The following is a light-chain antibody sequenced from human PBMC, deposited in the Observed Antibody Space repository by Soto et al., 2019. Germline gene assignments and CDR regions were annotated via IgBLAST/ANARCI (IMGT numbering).Light chain of an antibody. J-gene: IGKJ3*01. CDR2: DAF. CDR1: QDIDRY. CDR3: QQYDDLPS. Sequence: IQMTQFPSSLSASVGDRVTITCQASQDIDRYLNWYQQKPGQVPKLLIYDAFRLEPGVPSRFSATGSGTDFTFTITFLQPEDIATYYCQQYDDLPSFGPGTKVDIK. V-gene: IGKV1-33*01.